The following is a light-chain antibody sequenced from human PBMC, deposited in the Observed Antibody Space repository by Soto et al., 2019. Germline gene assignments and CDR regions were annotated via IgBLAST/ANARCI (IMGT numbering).Light chain of an antibody. Sequence: QAVVTQEPSLTVSPGGTVTLTCASSTGVVTSGYYPNWFQQKRGHAPRALIYSTGHKHSWTPARFSGSLLGDKAALTLSGVLPEDEAEYYCLLYYGGAWVFGGGTKLTVL. CDR1: TGVVTSGYY. CDR3: LLYYGGAWV. CDR2: STG. V-gene: IGLV7-43*01. J-gene: IGLJ3*02.